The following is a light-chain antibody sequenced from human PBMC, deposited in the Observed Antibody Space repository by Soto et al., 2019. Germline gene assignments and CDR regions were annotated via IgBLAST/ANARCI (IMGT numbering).Light chain of an antibody. CDR1: SREVGGYNY. CDR2: EVS. V-gene: IGLV2-8*01. Sequence: SVLTQPPPASGAPGQSVTISCTGTSREVGGYNYVSWYQQHPGKAPKLMIYEVSKRPSGVPDRFSGSKSGNTASLTVSGLQAEDEADYYCSSYAGSNNFVFGTGTKVTVL. CDR3: SSYAGSNNFV. J-gene: IGLJ1*01.